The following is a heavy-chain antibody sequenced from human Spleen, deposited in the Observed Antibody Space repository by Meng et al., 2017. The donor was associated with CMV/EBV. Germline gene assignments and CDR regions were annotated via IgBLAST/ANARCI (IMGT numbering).Heavy chain of an antibody. CDR1: GFTFSSYD. CDR2: IGTAGDT. J-gene: IGHJ6*02. D-gene: IGHD6-25*01. CDR3: ARGAATLAPYYYYYGMDV. V-gene: IGHV3-13*01. Sequence: GESLKISCAASGFTFSSYDMHWVRQATGKGLEWVSTIGTAGDTFYPGSVKGRFTISRENAKNSLYLQMNSLRAGDTAVYYCARGAATLAPYYYYYGMDVWGQGTTVTVSS.